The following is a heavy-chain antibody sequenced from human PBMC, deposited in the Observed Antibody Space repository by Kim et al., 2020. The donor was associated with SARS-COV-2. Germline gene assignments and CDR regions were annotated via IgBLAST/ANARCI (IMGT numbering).Heavy chain of an antibody. Sequence: GESLRLSCAASGFTFDDYGMSWVRQAPGKGLEWVSGINRNSDSTGYADSVKGRFTISRDNAKNSLFLQMNSPRAEDTALYHCVRGYAGGPFDLWGQGTLV. CDR1: GFTFDDYG. CDR2: INRNSDST. D-gene: IGHD3-16*01. V-gene: IGHV3-20*01. CDR3: VRGYAGGPFDL. J-gene: IGHJ4*02.